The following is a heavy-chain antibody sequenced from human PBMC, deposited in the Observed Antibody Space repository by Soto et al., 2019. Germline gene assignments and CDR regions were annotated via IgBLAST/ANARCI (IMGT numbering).Heavy chain of an antibody. CDR2: INPNSGGT. D-gene: IGHD6-13*01. V-gene: IGHV1-2*04. Sequence: ASVKVSCKASGYAFTVYYMHWVRQAPRQGLEWMGWINPNSGGTSYAQKFQGWVTMTRDTSISTAYMELSRLRSDDTAVYYCARGSNPNYYYYYMDVWGKGTTVTVS. CDR1: GYAFTVYY. J-gene: IGHJ6*03. CDR3: ARGSNPNYYYYYMDV.